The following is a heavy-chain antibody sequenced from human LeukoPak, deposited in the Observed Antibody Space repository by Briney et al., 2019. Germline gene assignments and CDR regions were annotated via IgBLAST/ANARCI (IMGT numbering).Heavy chain of an antibody. CDR1: GFTFSSYG. V-gene: IGHV3-30*18. Sequence: GGSLRLSCAASGFTFSSYGMHWVRQAPGKGLEWVAVMSYDGSNKYYVDSVKGRFTISRDNSKNTLYLQMNSLRAEDTAVYYCAKDLERHIVVVTASAVDSWGQGTLVTVSS. J-gene: IGHJ4*02. D-gene: IGHD2-21*02. CDR2: MSYDGSNK. CDR3: AKDLERHIVVVTASAVDS.